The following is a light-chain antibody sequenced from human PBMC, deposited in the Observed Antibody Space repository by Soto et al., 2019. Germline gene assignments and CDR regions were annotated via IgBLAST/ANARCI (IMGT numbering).Light chain of an antibody. Sequence: QSALTQPPSASGSPGQSVTISCTGTSSDVGGYNYVSWYQQHPGKAPKLMIYEVSKRPSGVPDRFSGSKSGNTASLTVSGLQADDEAEYYCNSYAGSNNWVFGGGTKLTVL. CDR2: EVS. CDR1: SSDVGGYNY. CDR3: NSYAGSNNWV. J-gene: IGLJ3*02. V-gene: IGLV2-8*01.